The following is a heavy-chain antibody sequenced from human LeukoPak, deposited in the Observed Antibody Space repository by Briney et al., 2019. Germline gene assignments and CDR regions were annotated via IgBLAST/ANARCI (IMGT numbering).Heavy chain of an antibody. CDR3: ARGTGRLSGSYRHYFHQ. V-gene: IGHV4-34*01. D-gene: IGHD1-26*01. CDR1: GGSFSGYY. Sequence: SETLSLTCAVYGGSFSGYYWSWIRQPPGKGLEWIGEINHSGSTNYSPSLKSRVTISVDTSKNQFSLKLSSVTAADTAVYYCARGTGRLSGSYRHYFHQWGEGTLVTVS. J-gene: IGHJ1*01. CDR2: INHSGST.